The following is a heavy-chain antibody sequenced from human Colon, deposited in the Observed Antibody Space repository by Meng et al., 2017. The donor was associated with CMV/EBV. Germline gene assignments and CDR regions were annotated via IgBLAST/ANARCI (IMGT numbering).Heavy chain of an antibody. V-gene: IGHV1-8*02. CDR3: TRGPFRY. Sequence: VKVSCKASGYTFATYDINWVRQAPGQGLEWMGWMNPKSGKTGYAQRFQGRVAVTSNISVNTAYMELSNLRSEDTAVFYCTRGPFRYWGQGTLVTVSS. D-gene: IGHD3-3*02. J-gene: IGHJ4*02. CDR2: MNPKSGKT. CDR1: GYTFATYD.